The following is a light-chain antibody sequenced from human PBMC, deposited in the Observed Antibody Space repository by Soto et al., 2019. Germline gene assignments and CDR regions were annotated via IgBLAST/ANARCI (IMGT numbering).Light chain of an antibody. CDR1: QSVSSN. V-gene: IGKV3-15*01. CDR3: QQYNVWPQT. Sequence: IVMTQSPGTLPVSPGQRAILSCRASQSVSSNLAWYQQRPGQAPRLLIYSASTRDSDIPDRFSGGGSETEFTLTVDSLQTEDFGVYYCQQYNVWPQTFGQGTKVDIK. CDR2: SAS. J-gene: IGKJ1*01.